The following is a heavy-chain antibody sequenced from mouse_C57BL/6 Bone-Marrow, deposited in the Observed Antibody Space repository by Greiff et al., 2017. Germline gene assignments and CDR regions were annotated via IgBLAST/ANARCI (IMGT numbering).Heavy chain of an antibody. CDR1: GYTFTSYG. CDR2: IYPRSGNT. Sequence: QVQLQQSGAELARPGASVKLSCKASGYTFTSYGISWVKQRTGQGLEWIGEIYPRSGNTYYNEKFKGKATLTADKSSSTAYLERRSLTSEDSAFXFCGYGSLYYFDYWGQGTTLTVSS. V-gene: IGHV1-81*01. D-gene: IGHD1-1*02. J-gene: IGHJ2*01. CDR3: GYGSLYYFDY.